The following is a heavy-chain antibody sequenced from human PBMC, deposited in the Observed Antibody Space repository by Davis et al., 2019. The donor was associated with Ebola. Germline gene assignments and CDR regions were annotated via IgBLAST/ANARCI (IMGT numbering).Heavy chain of an antibody. Sequence: SETLSLTCTVSGGSISSHYWTWIRQPPGKGLEWIGHIHYSGSTHYNPSLKSRVTTSVDTSKNQFSLSLSSVTAADTAVYYCAGYSSSSWYYYGMDVWGKGTTVTVSS. D-gene: IGHD6-6*01. CDR1: GGSISSHY. V-gene: IGHV4-59*11. CDR2: IHYSGST. CDR3: AGYSSSSWYYYGMDV. J-gene: IGHJ6*04.